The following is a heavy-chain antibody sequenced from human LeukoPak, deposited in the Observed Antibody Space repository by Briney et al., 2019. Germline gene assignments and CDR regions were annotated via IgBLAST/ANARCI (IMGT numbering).Heavy chain of an antibody. CDR3: ARRSGIRGDYDYSDY. Sequence: GESLKICCKGIGFSFTSYWSCLGRQMAGGVLECVGIIYPGDSETRYSPSFQGQVTISADKSISTAYLRWSSLKASDTAMYYCARRSGIRGDYDYSDYWGQGTLVTVSS. D-gene: IGHD5-12*01. CDR1: GFSFTSYW. J-gene: IGHJ4*02. V-gene: IGHV5-51*01. CDR2: IYPGDSET.